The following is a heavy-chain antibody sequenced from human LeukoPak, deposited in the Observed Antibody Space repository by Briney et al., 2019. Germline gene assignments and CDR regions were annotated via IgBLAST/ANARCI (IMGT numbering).Heavy chain of an antibody. Sequence: GGSLRLSCVASGLTFNSFVMSWVRQAPGKGLEWVSAISGSGGSTYYADSVKGRFTISRDNSKNTLYLQMNSLRAEDTAVYYCAKGPVLRFLEWSIDPLDYWGQGTLVTVSS. V-gene: IGHV3-23*01. CDR1: GLTFNSFV. CDR2: ISGSGGST. D-gene: IGHD3-3*01. J-gene: IGHJ4*02. CDR3: AKGPVLRFLEWSIDPLDY.